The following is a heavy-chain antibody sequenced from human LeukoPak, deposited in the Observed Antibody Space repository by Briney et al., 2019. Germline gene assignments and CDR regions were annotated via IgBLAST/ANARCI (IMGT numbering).Heavy chain of an antibody. CDR2: ISSSCSTI. J-gene: IGHJ4*02. D-gene: IGHD2-2*01. Sequence: GGSLRRSCAASGFTFSDYYMSWIRQAPGNGLEGVSYISSSCSTIYYADSGKGRFTISRDNAKNSLYLQMNSLRAEDTAVYYCARYQLLYYFDYWGQGTLVTVSS. CDR3: ARYQLLYYFDY. V-gene: IGHV3-11*01. CDR1: GFTFSDYY.